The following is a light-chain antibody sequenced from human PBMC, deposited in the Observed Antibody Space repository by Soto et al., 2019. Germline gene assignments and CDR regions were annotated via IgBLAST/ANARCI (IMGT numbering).Light chain of an antibody. J-gene: IGKJ5*01. CDR1: QRLLHITGETF. CDR2: EVS. Sequence: DVLMTQTPLSLSFAPGQPASISCKSSQRLLHITGETFLFWYLQKPGQSPQLLIYEVSTRVSGVPDRFSGSGSGTDFTLEISRVETDDVGIYYCMQSTQLPPTFGQGTRLEIK. CDR3: MQSTQLPPT. V-gene: IGKV2D-29*02.